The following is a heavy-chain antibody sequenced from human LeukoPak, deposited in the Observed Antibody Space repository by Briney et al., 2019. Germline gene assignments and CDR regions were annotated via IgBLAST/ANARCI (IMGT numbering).Heavy chain of an antibody. CDR3: ARGLGLQLGSDY. D-gene: IGHD5-18*01. Sequence: GGSLRLSCAASGFIFSDYSMNWVRQAPGKGLEWVSSISSTSSYVYYADSVKGRFTISRDNAKNSLYLQMNSLRADDTAVYYCARGLGLQLGSDYWGQGTLVTVSS. CDR1: GFIFSDYS. CDR2: ISSTSSYV. V-gene: IGHV3-21*01. J-gene: IGHJ4*02.